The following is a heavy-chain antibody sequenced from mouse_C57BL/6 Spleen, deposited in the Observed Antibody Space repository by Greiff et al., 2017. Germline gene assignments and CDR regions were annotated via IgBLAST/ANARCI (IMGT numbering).Heavy chain of an antibody. J-gene: IGHJ2*01. Sequence: EVQGVESGGGLVKPGGSLKLSCAAPGFTFSDYGMHWVRQAPEKGLEWVAYISSGSSTIYYADTGEGRFTICRDNAKNTLFLQMTSLRSEDTAMYYCAKRTGTMDYWGQGTTLTVSS. D-gene: IGHD4-1*01. V-gene: IGHV5-17*01. CDR1: GFTFSDYG. CDR3: AKRTGTMDY. CDR2: ISSGSSTI.